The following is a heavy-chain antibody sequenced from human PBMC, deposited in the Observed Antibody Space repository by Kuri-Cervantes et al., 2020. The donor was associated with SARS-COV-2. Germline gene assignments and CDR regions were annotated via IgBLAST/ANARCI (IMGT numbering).Heavy chain of an antibody. Sequence: GSLRLSCTVSGGSISSSSYYWGWIRQPPGKGLEWIGSIYYSGSTYYIPSLKSRVTISVDTSKNQFSLKLSSVTAADTAVYYCARQSVVASDDWGQGTLVTVSS. CDR1: GGSISSSSYY. V-gene: IGHV4-39*01. CDR3: ARQSVVASDD. D-gene: IGHD2-15*01. J-gene: IGHJ4*02. CDR2: IYYSGST.